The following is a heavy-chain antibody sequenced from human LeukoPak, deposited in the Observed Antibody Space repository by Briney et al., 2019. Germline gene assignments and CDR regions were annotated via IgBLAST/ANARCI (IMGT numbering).Heavy chain of an antibody. V-gene: IGHV3-30*04. D-gene: IGHD3-10*01. CDR3: ARDGNYYGSGSPFGH. CDR2: ISHDGTNK. J-gene: IGHJ4*02. Sequence: GGSLRLSCAASGFTFSSFALHWVRQAPGKGLQWVALISHDGTNKYYADSVKGRFTISRDNSKNTLYLQMNSLGAQDTAVYYCARDGNYYGSGSPFGHWGQGTLVTVSS. CDR1: GFTFSSFA.